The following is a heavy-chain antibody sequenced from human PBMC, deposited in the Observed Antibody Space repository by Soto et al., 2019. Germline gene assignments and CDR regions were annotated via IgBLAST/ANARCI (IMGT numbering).Heavy chain of an antibody. Sequence: LRLSCAASGFTFSNYWMHWVRQGPGKGLVWVARIYSDGSVTTYADSVKGRFTISRDNAKSTLYLQMNSLRAEDTAVYYCARVQESSGWYPHFDYWGQGTLVTSPQ. CDR1: GFTFSNYW. D-gene: IGHD6-19*01. V-gene: IGHV3-74*01. CDR3: ARVQESSGWYPHFDY. CDR2: IYSDGSVT. J-gene: IGHJ4*02.